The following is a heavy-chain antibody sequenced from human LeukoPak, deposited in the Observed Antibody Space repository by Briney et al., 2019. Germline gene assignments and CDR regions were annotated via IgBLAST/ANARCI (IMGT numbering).Heavy chain of an antibody. CDR3: ARGHYYYDSSGYTEYFQH. D-gene: IGHD3-22*01. V-gene: IGHV4-4*08. CDR2: IYTSGST. Sequence: SETLSLTCTVSGGSISSYYWSWIRQPPGKGLEWIGRIYTSGSTNYNPSLKSRVTISVDTSKNQFSLKLSSVTAADTAVYYCARGHYYYDSSGYTEYFQHWGQGTLVTVSS. J-gene: IGHJ1*01. CDR1: GGSISSYY.